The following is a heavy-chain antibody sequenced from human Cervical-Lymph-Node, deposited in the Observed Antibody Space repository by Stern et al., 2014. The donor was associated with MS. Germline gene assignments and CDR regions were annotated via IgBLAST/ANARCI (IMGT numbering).Heavy chain of an antibody. J-gene: IGHJ6*02. CDR1: GYTFTGYY. V-gene: IGHV1-2*04. CDR3: ARVAPALGYGMDV. CDR2: INPSSGGT. Sequence: QDQLVQSGAEVKKAGASVKVSCKASGYTFTGYYIHWVRQAPGQGLEWMGWINPSSGGTGYSQKFQGWVTMTRDTSISTAYMELNRLRSDETAVYYCARVAPALGYGMDVWGQGTTVIVSS.